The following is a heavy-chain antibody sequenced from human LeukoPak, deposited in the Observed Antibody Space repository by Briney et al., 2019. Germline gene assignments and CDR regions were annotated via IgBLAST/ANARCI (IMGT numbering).Heavy chain of an antibody. CDR1: GGTFSSYA. J-gene: IGHJ4*02. V-gene: IGHV1-69*04. D-gene: IGHD6-19*01. Sequence: SVKVSCKASGGTFSSYAISWVRQAPGQGLEWMGRIIPILGIANYAQKFQGRVTITADKSTSTAYMELSSLRSEDTAVYYCARACSYSSGWCPFDYWGQGTLVTVSS. CDR2: IIPILGIA. CDR3: ARACSYSSGWCPFDY.